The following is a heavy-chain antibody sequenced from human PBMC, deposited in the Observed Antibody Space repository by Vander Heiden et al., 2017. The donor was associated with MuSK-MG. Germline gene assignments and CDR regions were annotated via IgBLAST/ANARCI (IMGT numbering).Heavy chain of an antibody. J-gene: IGHJ4*02. CDR3: PRAPEGPFDY. CDR1: GFPFSSYA. Sequence: QVQLVESGGGVVQPGRSLRLSCAASGFPFSSYAMHWVRQAPGKGLEWVAVISYDGSNKYYADSVKGRFTISRDNSKNTLYLQMNSLRAEDTAVYYCPRAPEGPFDYWGQGTLVTVSS. V-gene: IGHV3-30*04. CDR2: ISYDGSNK.